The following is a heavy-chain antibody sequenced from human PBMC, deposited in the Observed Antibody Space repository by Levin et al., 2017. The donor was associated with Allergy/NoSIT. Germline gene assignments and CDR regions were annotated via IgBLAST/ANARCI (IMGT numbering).Heavy chain of an antibody. CDR2: MYYSGSS. CDR1: GASLRSSSYY. Sequence: SETLSLTCTVSGASLRSSSYYWGWIRRPPGKGLEWIGSMYYSGSSYYNPSLKSRVTISVDTSKNLFSLRLSSVTAADTAVYYCARHVGATSYDILTGFDFWGQGNLVTVSS. V-gene: IGHV4-39*01. D-gene: IGHD3-9*01. J-gene: IGHJ4*02. CDR3: ARHVGATSYDILTGFDF.